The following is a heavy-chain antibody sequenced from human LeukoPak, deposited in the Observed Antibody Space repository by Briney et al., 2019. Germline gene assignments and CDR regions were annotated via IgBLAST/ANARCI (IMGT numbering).Heavy chain of an antibody. Sequence: GGSLRLSCAASGFTFSNTWMSWVRQAPGKGLEWVGRIKSKTDGGTTDYAAPVKGRFTISRDDSKNTLYLQMNSLKTEDTAVYYCTTEDGVLQNFDYWGQGTLVTVSS. V-gene: IGHV3-15*01. CDR3: TTEDGVLQNFDY. D-gene: IGHD4-17*01. CDR1: GFTFSNTW. J-gene: IGHJ4*02. CDR2: IKSKTDGGTT.